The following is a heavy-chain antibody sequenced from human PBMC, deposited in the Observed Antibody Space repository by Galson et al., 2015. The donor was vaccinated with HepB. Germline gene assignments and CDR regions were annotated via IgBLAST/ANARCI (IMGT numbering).Heavy chain of an antibody. D-gene: IGHD6-19*01. V-gene: IGHV4-61*01. CDR3: ARGSGWYPSFDY. Sequence: SCKASGGSVSSGSYYWSWIRQPPGKGLEWIGYIYYSGSTNYNPSLKSRVTISVDTSKNQFSLKLSSVTAADTAVYYCARGSGWYPSFDYWGQGTLVTVSS. J-gene: IGHJ4*02. CDR1: GGSVSSGSYY. CDR2: IYYSGST.